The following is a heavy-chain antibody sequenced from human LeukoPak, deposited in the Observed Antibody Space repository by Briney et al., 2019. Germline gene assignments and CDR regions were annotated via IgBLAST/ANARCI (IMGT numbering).Heavy chain of an antibody. J-gene: IGHJ4*02. CDR1: GFTFSSYG. CDR3: AKDLRTADFWSGYPDY. Sequence: GGSLRLSCAASGFTFSSYGMHWVRQAPGKGLEWVAVISYDGSNKYYADSVKGRFTISRDNSKNTLYLQMNSLRAEDTAVYYCAKDLRTADFWSGYPDYWGQGTLVTVSS. CDR2: ISYDGSNK. D-gene: IGHD3-3*01. V-gene: IGHV3-30*18.